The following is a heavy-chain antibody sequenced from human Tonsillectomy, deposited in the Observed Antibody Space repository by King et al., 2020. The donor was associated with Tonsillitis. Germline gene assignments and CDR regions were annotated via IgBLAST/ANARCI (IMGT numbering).Heavy chain of an antibody. CDR3: AKGLYYYDSSGYYVRDAFDN. CDR1: GFTFNNYG. Sequence: VQLVESGGGVVQPGRSLRLSCSASGFTFNNYGMHWVRQAPGKGLDWVAGISYDGSSKYYTDSVKGRFTISRDNSKNTLYLQMNSLRAEDTAVYYCAKGLYYYDSSGYYVRDAFDNW. V-gene: IGHV3-30*18. J-gene: IGHJ3*02. D-gene: IGHD3-22*01. CDR2: ISYDGSSK.